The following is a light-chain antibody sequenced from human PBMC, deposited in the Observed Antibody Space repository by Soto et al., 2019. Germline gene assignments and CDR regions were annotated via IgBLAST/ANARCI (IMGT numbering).Light chain of an antibody. CDR2: GAS. CDR1: QDIKND. V-gene: IGKV1-6*02. J-gene: IGKJ2*01. CDR3: LQNFNYPYT. Sequence: AIQMTQSPSSLSASVGDRVTITCRASQDIKNDLGWFQEKPGKAPKLLVFGASSLQSGVPSRFSGSGSGTDFTLTISSLQTEDFAAYYCLQNFNYPYTFGQGTKL.